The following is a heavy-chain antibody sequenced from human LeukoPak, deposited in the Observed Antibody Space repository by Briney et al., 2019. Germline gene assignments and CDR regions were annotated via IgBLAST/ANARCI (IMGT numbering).Heavy chain of an antibody. V-gene: IGHV3-33*01. CDR3: AREDSSSWGGSDY. D-gene: IGHD6-13*01. Sequence: GGSLRLSCAASGFTFSSYGMHWVRQAPGKGLEWVAVIWYDGSNKYYAGSVKGRFTISRDNSKNTLYLQMNSLRAEDTAVYYCAREDSSSWGGSDYWGQGTLVTVSS. CDR1: GFTFSSYG. J-gene: IGHJ4*02. CDR2: IWYDGSNK.